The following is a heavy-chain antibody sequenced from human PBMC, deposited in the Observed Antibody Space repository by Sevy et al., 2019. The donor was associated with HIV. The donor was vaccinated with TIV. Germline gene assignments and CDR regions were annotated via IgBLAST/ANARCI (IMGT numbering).Heavy chain of an antibody. Sequence: SETLSLTCTVSGGSMSSYYWSWIRQPPGKGLEWIGYIYYIGSTNYNPSLKSRVTISVDTSKNQFSLKLSSVTAADTAVYYCARVRQQLVGSLDYWGQGTLVTVSP. V-gene: IGHV4-59*01. J-gene: IGHJ4*02. D-gene: IGHD6-13*01. CDR2: IYYIGST. CDR3: ARVRQQLVGSLDY. CDR1: GGSMSSYY.